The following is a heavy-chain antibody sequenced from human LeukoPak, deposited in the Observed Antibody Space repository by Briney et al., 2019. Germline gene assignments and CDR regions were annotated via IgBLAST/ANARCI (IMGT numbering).Heavy chain of an antibody. J-gene: IGHJ4*02. D-gene: IGHD5-12*01. CDR1: GYTLTSFS. CDR3: ARDQGIYNHRIIDS. Sequence: GASVKVSCKASGYTLTSFSVSWVRQAPGQGLEWMGWISAYNGDTNYAQKLQGRVTMTTDTSTNTAYMELRSLRSDDTAVYYCARDQGIYNHRIIDSWGQGTLVTVSS. CDR2: ISAYNGDT. V-gene: IGHV1-18*01.